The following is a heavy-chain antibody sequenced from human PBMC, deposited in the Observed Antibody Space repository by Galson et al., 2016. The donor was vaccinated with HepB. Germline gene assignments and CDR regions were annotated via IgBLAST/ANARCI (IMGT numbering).Heavy chain of an antibody. D-gene: IGHD5-18*01. CDR3: ARDKNERGYSYGHFDY. CDR2: THYSGST. V-gene: IGHV4-31*03. Sequence: TLSLTCTVSGGSISSGGYSWSWIRQHPGKGLEWIGYTHYSGSTYYNPSLELRVSISVHTSKNQFSLKLSSVTAADTDVYYCARDKNERGYSYGHFDYWGQGALVTVSS. CDR1: GGSISSGGYS. J-gene: IGHJ4*02.